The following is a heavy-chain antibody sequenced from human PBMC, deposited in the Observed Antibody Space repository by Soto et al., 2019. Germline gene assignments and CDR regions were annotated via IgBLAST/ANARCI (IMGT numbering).Heavy chain of an antibody. Sequence: SLRLSCAASGFPFSSYAMSWVRQAPGKGLEWVSAISGSGGSTYYADSVKGRFTISRDNSKNTLYLQMNSLRAEDTAVYYCAKDLRAVAGYFDYWGQGTLVTVYS. CDR1: GFPFSSYA. D-gene: IGHD6-19*01. CDR2: ISGSGGST. V-gene: IGHV3-23*01. CDR3: AKDLRAVAGYFDY. J-gene: IGHJ4*02.